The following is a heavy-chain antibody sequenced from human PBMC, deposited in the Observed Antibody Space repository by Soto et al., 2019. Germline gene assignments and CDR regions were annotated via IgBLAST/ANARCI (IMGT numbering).Heavy chain of an antibody. CDR3: ARAYSSSLGYFDY. V-gene: IGHV4-59*12. CDR1: GGSISSYY. J-gene: IGHJ4*02. D-gene: IGHD6-13*01. CDR2: IYYSGST. Sequence: SETLSLTCTVSGGSISSYYWSWIRQPPGKGLEWIGYIYYSGSTNYNPSLKSRVTISVDTSKNQFSLKLSSVTAADTAVYYCARAYSSSLGYFDYWGQGTLVTVSS.